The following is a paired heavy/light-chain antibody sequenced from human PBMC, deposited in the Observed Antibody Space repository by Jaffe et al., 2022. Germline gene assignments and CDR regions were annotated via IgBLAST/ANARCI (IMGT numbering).Heavy chain of an antibody. CDR1: GGSLTDYY. CDR3: ARENYRSSY. CDR2: IHSTGTT. D-gene: IGHD6-6*01. J-gene: IGHJ4*02. V-gene: IGHV4-59*01. Sequence: QVQLQESGPGLVKPSETLSLTCSVSGGSLTDYYCTWFRQSPGKRLEWVGSIHSTGTTTYNPSLRSRISISLDTSKNQFSLRLSSVTAADTAVYHCARENYRSSYWGQGTLVTVSS.
Light chain of an antibody. J-gene: IGKJ5*01. CDR3: QQYGNSPIT. Sequence: EIVLTQSPGTLSLSPGERATLSCRASQSVSGSLIAWYQQKSGQAPRLLIYGASSRATGIPDRFSGSGSGTDFTLTVSRLEPEDFAVYSCQQYGNSPITFGQGTRLEIK. V-gene: IGKV3-20*01. CDR2: GAS. CDR1: QSVSGSL.